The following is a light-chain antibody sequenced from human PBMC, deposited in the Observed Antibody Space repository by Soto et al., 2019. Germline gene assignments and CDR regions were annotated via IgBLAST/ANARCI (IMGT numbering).Light chain of an antibody. Sequence: SVLTQPPSASGTPGQRVTISCSGSSSNIGSNYVYWYQQLPGTAPKLLIYRNNQRPSGVPDRFYGSKSGTSASLAISGLRSEDEADYYCAAWDDSLSGVFGGGTKLTVL. J-gene: IGLJ3*02. CDR2: RNN. V-gene: IGLV1-47*01. CDR1: SSNIGSNY. CDR3: AAWDDSLSGV.